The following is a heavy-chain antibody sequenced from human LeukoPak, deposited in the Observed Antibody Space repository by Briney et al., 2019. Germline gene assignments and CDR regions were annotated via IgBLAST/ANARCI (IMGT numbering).Heavy chain of an antibody. J-gene: IGHJ4*02. Sequence: GGSLRLSCAASGFTFENYALSWVCQAPGKGLEWVSGFSVNGRDTYYADFVKGRFTIARDIAKNTLYLQMNSLRAEDTATYYCAKPGRTAAGLFDSWGQGTLVTVSS. CDR2: FSVNGRDT. CDR3: AKPGRTAAGLFDS. CDR1: GFTFENYA. V-gene: IGHV3-23*01. D-gene: IGHD6-13*01.